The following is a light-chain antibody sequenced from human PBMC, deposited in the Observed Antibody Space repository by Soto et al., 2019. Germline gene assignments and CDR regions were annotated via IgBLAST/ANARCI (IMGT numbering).Light chain of an antibody. CDR2: AAS. J-gene: IGKJ1*01. CDR1: QGISSY. Sequence: IQLTQSPSSLSASVGDRVTITCRASQGISSYLAWYQQKPGKAPKLLIYAASTLQSGVPSRFSGSGSGTDFTLTINGLQPEDVATYYCQKYDSAPWTFGQGTKVEIK. V-gene: IGKV1-27*01. CDR3: QKYDSAPWT.